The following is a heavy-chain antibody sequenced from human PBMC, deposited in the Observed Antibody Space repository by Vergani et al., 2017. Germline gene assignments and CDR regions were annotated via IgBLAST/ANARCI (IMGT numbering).Heavy chain of an antibody. CDR1: GFSFNSYW. Sequence: EVQLLESGGGLVQPGGSLRLSCSASGFSFNSYWMHWVRQVPGKGLLWVSRIKSDVSITAYADSVKGRFTISRDNAQNTLYLQMNSLRVEDTGVYYCARARCIETCYMSNWLDSWGQGTLVTVSS. CDR3: ARARCIETCYMSNWLDS. CDR2: IKSDVSIT. D-gene: IGHD3-9*01. V-gene: IGHV3-74*03. J-gene: IGHJ5*01.